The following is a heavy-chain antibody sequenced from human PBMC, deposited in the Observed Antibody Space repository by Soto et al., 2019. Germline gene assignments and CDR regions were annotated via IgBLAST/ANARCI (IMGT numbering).Heavy chain of an antibody. CDR2: IIPMYNKP. CDR1: GGTFTTYA. D-gene: IGHD4-4*01. Sequence: QVKLVQSGAEVKKPGSSVRVSCQASGGTFTTYAFNWVRQAHGQGLEWMGGIIPMYNKPNYALNFLGRVTLSADPSTSTAYMELTTLRSEETAVYFCARGYSGGYYYAMDVWGQGTTVTVSS. CDR3: ARGYSGGYYYAMDV. V-gene: IGHV1-69*01. J-gene: IGHJ6*02.